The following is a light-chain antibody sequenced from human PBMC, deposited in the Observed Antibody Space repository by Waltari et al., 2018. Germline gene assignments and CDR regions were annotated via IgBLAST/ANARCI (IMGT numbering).Light chain of an antibody. Sequence: QLVLTQSPSASASLGASVKLTCTLSSGHSSNVIAWHQQQPEKGPRYLMKVNSDGSPSKGDKIPARFSGSSSGAEHYLTISSLQSEDEADYYCQTGGHGTWVFGGGTKLTVL. J-gene: IGLJ3*02. CDR2: VNSDGSP. V-gene: IGLV4-69*01. CDR1: SGHSSNV. CDR3: QTGGHGTWV.